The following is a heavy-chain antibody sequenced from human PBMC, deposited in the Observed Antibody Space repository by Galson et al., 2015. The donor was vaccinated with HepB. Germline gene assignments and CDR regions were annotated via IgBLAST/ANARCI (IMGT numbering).Heavy chain of an antibody. V-gene: IGHV1-69*04. CDR2: IIPILGIA. CDR1: GGTFSSYA. J-gene: IGHJ6*03. D-gene: IGHD3-16*01. CDR3: AGDGQMITFGGGTYYYYYMDV. Sequence: SVKVSCKASGGTFSSYAISWVRQAPGQGLEWMGRIIPILGIANYAQKFQGRVTITADKSTSTAYMELSSLRSEDTAVYYCAGDGQMITFGGGTYYYYYMDVWGKGTTVTVSS.